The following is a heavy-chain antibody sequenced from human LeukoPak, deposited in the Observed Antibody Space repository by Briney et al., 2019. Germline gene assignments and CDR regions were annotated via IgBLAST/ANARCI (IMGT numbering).Heavy chain of an antibody. CDR2: IRGKGSGGST. CDR1: GFTFGYYA. Sequence: PGRSVRLSCTASGFTFGYYAMSWFRQAPGKGLEWVGFIRGKGSGGSTEYAASVKGRFTISRDDSRSMAYLQMDGLRTEDTAVYYCTRERDYTDEYWSQGTLVTVSS. V-gene: IGHV3-49*03. CDR3: TRERDYTDEY. J-gene: IGHJ4*02. D-gene: IGHD4-11*01.